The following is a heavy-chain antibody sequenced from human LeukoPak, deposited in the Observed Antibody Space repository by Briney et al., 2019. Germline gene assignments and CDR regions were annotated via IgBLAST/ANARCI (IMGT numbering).Heavy chain of an antibody. Sequence: ASVTVSCKASGYTFTGYYMHWVRQAPGQGLEWMGWINPNSGGTNYAQKFQGRVTMTRDTSISTAYMELSRLRSDDTAVYYCARDTDSITMIVVVTQKSEGDYWGQGTLVTVSS. CDR1: GYTFTGYY. D-gene: IGHD3-22*01. V-gene: IGHV1-2*02. CDR3: ARDTDSITMIVVVTQKSEGDY. J-gene: IGHJ4*02. CDR2: INPNSGGT.